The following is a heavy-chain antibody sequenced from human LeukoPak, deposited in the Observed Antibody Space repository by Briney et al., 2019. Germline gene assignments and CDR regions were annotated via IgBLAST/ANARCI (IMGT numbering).Heavy chain of an antibody. V-gene: IGHV1-2*06. CDR1: GYTFTDYY. J-gene: IGHJ4*02. CDR2: INANNGVT. Sequence: ASVKVSCKASGYTFTDYYIHWVRQAPGQGLEWMGRINANNGVTDDAQNFQVRVTMTSDTSISTAYMDLSRLTSDHAAVYNCARDLPSTSNRELDSWGKGTLVLVSS. D-gene: IGHD1-26*01. CDR3: ARDLPSTSNRELDS.